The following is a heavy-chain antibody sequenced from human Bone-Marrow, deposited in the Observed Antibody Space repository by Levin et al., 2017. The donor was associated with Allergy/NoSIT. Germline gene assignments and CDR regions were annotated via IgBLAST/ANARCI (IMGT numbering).Heavy chain of an antibody. CDR2: INPKSGGT. CDR1: GYTFTEHF. V-gene: IGHV1-2*06. D-gene: IGHD6-13*01. Sequence: TGESLKISCKTVGYTFTEHFVHWVRRAPGQGLELMGRINPKSGGTFYVQKFQGRVTMTRDTSLTTVYMELSRLTSDDTAVYYCARGGSSSSWFPNYYFDHWGQGSPVTV. CDR3: ARGGSSSSWFPNYYFDH. J-gene: IGHJ4*02.